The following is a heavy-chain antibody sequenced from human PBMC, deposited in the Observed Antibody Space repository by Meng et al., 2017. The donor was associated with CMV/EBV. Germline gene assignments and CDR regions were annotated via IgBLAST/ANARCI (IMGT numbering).Heavy chain of an antibody. CDR1: GFTVSSNY. Sequence: GESLKISCAASGFTVSSNYMSWVRQAPGKGLEWVSVIYSGGSTYYADPVKGRFTISRDNSKNTLYLQMNSLRAEDTAVYYCARDHSSGWSNWFDPWGQGTLVTVSS. V-gene: IGHV3-66*02. D-gene: IGHD6-19*01. J-gene: IGHJ5*02. CDR2: IYSGGST. CDR3: ARDHSSGWSNWFDP.